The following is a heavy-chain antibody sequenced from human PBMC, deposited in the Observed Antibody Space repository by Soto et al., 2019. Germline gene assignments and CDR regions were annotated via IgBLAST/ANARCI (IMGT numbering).Heavy chain of an antibody. D-gene: IGHD1-1*01. V-gene: IGHV1-8*01. J-gene: IGHJ4*02. CDR2: MNPNTGNS. CDR1: GYTFTSYD. Sequence: QVQLVQSGAEVRKPGASVKVSCEASGYTFTSYDIYWVRQATGQGLEWMGWMNPNTGNSGYAQKFQGSVTMPRGPSVSTAHMELSSLRSEDTAVYYCARRAETNGWNGFGADTYYFDFWGQGPLVTVSS. CDR3: ARRAETNGWNGFGADTYYFDF.